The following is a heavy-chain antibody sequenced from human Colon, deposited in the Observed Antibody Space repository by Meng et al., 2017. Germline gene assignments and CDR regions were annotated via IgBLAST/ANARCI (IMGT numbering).Heavy chain of an antibody. CDR3: ARAGIQSGSYYPLDY. CDR1: GGSISGYY. CDR2: IYTSGST. V-gene: IGHV4-4*07. D-gene: IGHD1-26*01. Sequence: SETLSLTCTVSGGSISGYYWHWIRQPAGKGMEWIGRIYTSGSTNYNHSLKSRFTVSIDTYKNQFSLKLSSVTAADTALYYCARAGIQSGSYYPLDYWGQGTLVTVSS. J-gene: IGHJ4*02.